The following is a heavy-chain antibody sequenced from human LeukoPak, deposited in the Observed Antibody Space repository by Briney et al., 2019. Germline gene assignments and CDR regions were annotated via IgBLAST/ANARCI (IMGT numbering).Heavy chain of an antibody. Sequence: GESLKISCKGSGYSFTSYWIGWVRQMPGKGLEWMGIIYPGDSDTRYSPSFQGQVPISADQSISPAYLPCSSLKASDTAMYYRARHNRRSSWYLGLSGEFDYWGQGTLVTVSS. CDR1: GYSFTSYW. V-gene: IGHV5-51*01. D-gene: IGHD6-13*01. CDR2: IYPGDSDT. CDR3: ARHNRRSSWYLGLSGEFDY. J-gene: IGHJ4*02.